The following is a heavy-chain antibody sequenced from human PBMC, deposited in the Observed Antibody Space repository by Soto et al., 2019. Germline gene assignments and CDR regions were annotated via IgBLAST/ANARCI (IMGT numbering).Heavy chain of an antibody. D-gene: IGHD2-15*01. J-gene: IGHJ6*02. CDR1: GFIFSNYG. V-gene: IGHV3-33*01. Sequence: PGGSLRLSCAASGFIFSNYGIHWVRQAPGKGLGWVAVIWYDGSNKYYADSVKGRFTISRDNSKSTVYLEMNSLRAEDTAVYYCARDQRYCSGGSCYSGLNYYGMDVWGQGTTVTVSS. CDR3: ARDQRYCSGGSCYSGLNYYGMDV. CDR2: IWYDGSNK.